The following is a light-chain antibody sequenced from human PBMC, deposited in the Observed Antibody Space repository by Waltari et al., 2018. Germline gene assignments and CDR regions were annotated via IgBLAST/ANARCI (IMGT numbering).Light chain of an antibody. CDR3: HKYGISPLT. CDR2: GGS. J-gene: IGKJ4*01. V-gene: IGKV3-20*01. Sequence: EIVLTQSPATLSLSAGETATLSCRPSQSLSNSHLAGYQQKPGQVPRLLVFGGSFRAAGIPDRFVGSWSGTDFTLTISRLEPEDFAIYYCHKYGISPLTFGGGT. CDR1: QSLSNSH.